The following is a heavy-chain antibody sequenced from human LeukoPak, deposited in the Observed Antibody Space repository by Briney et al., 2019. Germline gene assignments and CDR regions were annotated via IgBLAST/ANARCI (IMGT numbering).Heavy chain of an antibody. V-gene: IGHV3-23*01. CDR1: GFTFGDYA. Sequence: PGGSLRLSCTASGFTFGDYAMSWFRQAPGKGLEWVSSISGTSGNTYYADSVKGRFAISRDNSKDTLYLQMNSLRAEDTAIYYCAKFRADSSGWPFDYWSQGTLVTVSS. D-gene: IGHD6-19*01. CDR3: AKFRADSSGWPFDY. CDR2: ISGTSGNT. J-gene: IGHJ4*02.